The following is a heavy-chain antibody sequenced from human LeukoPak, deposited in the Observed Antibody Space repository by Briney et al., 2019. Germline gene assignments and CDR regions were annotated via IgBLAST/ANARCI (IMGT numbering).Heavy chain of an antibody. J-gene: IGHJ4*02. V-gene: IGHV3-74*01. CDR2: INYDGTST. D-gene: IGHD2/OR15-2a*01. CDR1: GFTFGSYW. CDR3: AREANTAFDY. Sequence: GGSLRLSCVASGFTFGSYWMHWVRQAPGKGLVWVSRINYDGTSTTYADPVKGRFTVSRDNGKKTVSLQINSLRPDDTAVYYCAREANTAFDYWGQGTLVTVSS.